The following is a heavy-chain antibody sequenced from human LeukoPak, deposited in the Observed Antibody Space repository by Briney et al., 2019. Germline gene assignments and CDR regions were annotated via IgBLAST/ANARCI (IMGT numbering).Heavy chain of an antibody. Sequence: GGSLRLSCAASGFTFSSYAMHWVRQAPGKGLEWVAVISYDGSNKYYADSVKGRFTISRDNSKNTLYLQMNSLRAEDTAVYYCARDLTPGYSSSLGLWGQGTLVTVSS. V-gene: IGHV3-30*01. CDR3: ARDLTPGYSSSLGL. CDR2: ISYDGSNK. CDR1: GFTFSSYA. D-gene: IGHD6-6*01. J-gene: IGHJ4*02.